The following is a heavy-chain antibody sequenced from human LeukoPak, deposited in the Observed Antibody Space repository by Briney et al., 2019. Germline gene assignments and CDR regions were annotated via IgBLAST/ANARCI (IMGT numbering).Heavy chain of an antibody. J-gene: IGHJ5*02. D-gene: IGHD2-2*01. CDR3: ARLAYCSSTSCYWFDP. CDR1: GGSISSSSYY. Sequence: SETLSLTCTVSGGSISSSSYYWGWIRQPPGKGLEWIGSIYYSGSTYYNPSLKSRVTISVDTSKNQFSLKLSSVTAADTAVYCCARLAYCSSTSCYWFDPWGQGTLVTVSS. CDR2: IYYSGST. V-gene: IGHV4-39*01.